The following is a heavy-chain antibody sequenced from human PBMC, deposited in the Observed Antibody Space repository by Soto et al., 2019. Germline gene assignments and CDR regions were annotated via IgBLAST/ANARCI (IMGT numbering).Heavy chain of an antibody. CDR1: GYRFTNSW. Sequence: GESLKISCKVSGYRFTNSWITWVRQMPGKGLEWMGRIDPSDSYTNYSPSFQGHVTISVDKSISTAYLQWSSLKASDTAIYYCARLGYGYYFDYWGQGTLVTVSS. D-gene: IGHD1-1*01. CDR2: IDPSDSYT. J-gene: IGHJ4*02. CDR3: ARLGYGYYFDY. V-gene: IGHV5-10-1*01.